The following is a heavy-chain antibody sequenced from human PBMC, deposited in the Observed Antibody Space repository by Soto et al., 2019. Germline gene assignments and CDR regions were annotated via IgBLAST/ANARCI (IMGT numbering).Heavy chain of an antibody. CDR1: GFIFSNHA. Sequence: QVQLVDSGGGMVQPGTSLRLSCAASGFIFSNHAMHWVRQAPGKGLEWVAGIAYDGSSQYYADSVRGRFTISRDNSRNTLYLQMSSLRVEDTAVYYCVGGLSSRRLDYWGQGTLVTVSS. J-gene: IGHJ4*02. CDR3: VGGLSSRRLDY. CDR2: IAYDGSSQ. D-gene: IGHD3-16*02. V-gene: IGHV3-30-3*01.